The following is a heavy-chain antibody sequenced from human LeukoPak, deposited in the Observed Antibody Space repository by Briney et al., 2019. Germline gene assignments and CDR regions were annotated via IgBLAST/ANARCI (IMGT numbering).Heavy chain of an antibody. Sequence: GSLRLSCAASRFNFSSYWMSWVRQAPGKGLEWVANIKEDGSEKNYVDSVKGRITVSRDNAKNSLYLQMNSLRAEDTAVYYCARGVQSGTLFDYWGQGTLVTVSS. CDR1: RFNFSSYW. J-gene: IGHJ4*02. V-gene: IGHV3-7*03. CDR3: ARGVQSGTLFDY. D-gene: IGHD3-3*01. CDR2: IKEDGSEK.